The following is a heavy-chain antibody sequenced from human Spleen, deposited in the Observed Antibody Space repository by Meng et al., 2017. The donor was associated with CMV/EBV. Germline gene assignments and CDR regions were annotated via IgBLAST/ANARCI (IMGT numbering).Heavy chain of an antibody. Sequence: ASVKVSCKASGGTFSSYAISWVRQAPGQGLEWMGWTSAFNGNTNYAQKFKGRVTMTTDTSTTTAYMELRSLRSDDTAVYYCARNDLDYWGQGTLVTVSS. CDR3: ARNDLDY. V-gene: IGHV1-18*01. CDR1: GGTFSSYA. J-gene: IGHJ4*02. CDR2: TSAFNGNT.